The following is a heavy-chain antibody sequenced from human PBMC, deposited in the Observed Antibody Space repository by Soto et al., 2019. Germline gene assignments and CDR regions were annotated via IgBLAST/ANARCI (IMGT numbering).Heavy chain of an antibody. V-gene: IGHV3-30*18. D-gene: IGHD2-15*01. J-gene: IGHJ3*02. Sequence: PGGSLRLSCAASGFTFSSYGMHWVRQAPGKGLEWVAVISYDGSNKYYADSVKGRFTISRDNSKNTLYLQMNSLRAEDTAVYYCAKVTGPIVVVVAATPALAAFDIWGQGTMVTVSS. CDR3: AKVTGPIVVVVAATPALAAFDI. CDR1: GFTFSSYG. CDR2: ISYDGSNK.